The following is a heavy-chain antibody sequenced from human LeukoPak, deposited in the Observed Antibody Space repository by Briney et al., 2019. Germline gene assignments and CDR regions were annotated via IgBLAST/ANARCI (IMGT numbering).Heavy chain of an antibody. V-gene: IGHV1-8*01. D-gene: IGHD3-3*01. Sequence: ASVKVSCKASGCTFTSYDINWVRQAPGQGLEWMGWMNPNSGNTGYAQKFQGRVTMTRNTCISTAYMELSSLRSEDTAVYYCARVHSLYYDFWSGYSATDYWGQGTLVTVSS. J-gene: IGHJ4*02. CDR2: MNPNSGNT. CDR1: GCTFTSYD. CDR3: ARVHSLYYDFWSGYSATDY.